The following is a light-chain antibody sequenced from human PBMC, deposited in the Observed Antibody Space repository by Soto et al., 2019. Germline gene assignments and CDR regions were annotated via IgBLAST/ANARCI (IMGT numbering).Light chain of an antibody. CDR3: NSYTTLSTRV. Sequence: QSALTQPASVSGSPGQSITISCTGTSTDIGAYNYVSWYQQHPGKAPKLLIYEVTNRPSGVSNRFSGSKSGNTASLTISGLQAEDEANYYCNSYTTLSTRVFGNGTKVTV. CDR1: STDIGAYNY. CDR2: EVT. V-gene: IGLV2-14*01. J-gene: IGLJ1*01.